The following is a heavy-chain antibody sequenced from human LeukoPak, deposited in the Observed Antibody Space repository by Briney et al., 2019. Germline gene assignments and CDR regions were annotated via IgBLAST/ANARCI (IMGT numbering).Heavy chain of an antibody. CDR1: GFTFSSYA. CDR3: AKMGPFYHPGGYYYYMDV. V-gene: IGHV3-23*01. J-gene: IGHJ6*03. CDR2: ISGSGGST. D-gene: IGHD1-14*01. Sequence: GGSLRLSCAASGFTFSSYAMSWVCQAPGKGLELVSAISGSGGSTYYADSVKGRFTISRDNSKNTLYLQMNSLRAEDTAVYYCAKMGPFYHPGGYYYYMDVWGKGTTVTVSS.